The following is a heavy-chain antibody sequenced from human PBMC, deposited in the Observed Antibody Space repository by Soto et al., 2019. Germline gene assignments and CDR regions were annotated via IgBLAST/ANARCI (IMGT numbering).Heavy chain of an antibody. CDR3: AHDYYDFWSGYYPY. V-gene: IGHV2-5*01. CDR1: GFSLSTSGVG. Sequence: SCRRLVNPTQTLTLTCTFSGFSLSTSGVGVGWIRQPPGKALEWLALIYWNDDKRYSPSLKSRLTITKDTSKNQVVLTMTNMDPVDTATYYCAHDYYDFWSGYYPYWGQGTLGTVSS. D-gene: IGHD3-3*01. CDR2: IYWNDDK. J-gene: IGHJ4*02.